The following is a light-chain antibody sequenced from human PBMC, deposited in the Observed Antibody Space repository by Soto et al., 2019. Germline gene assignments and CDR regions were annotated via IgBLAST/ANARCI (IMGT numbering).Light chain of an antibody. J-gene: IGLJ2*01. V-gene: IGLV2-8*01. Sequence: QSVLTQPPSASGSPGQSVTISCTGTSSDVGAYSFVSWYQQHPGKAPKLLIYEVTKRHSGVPDRFSGSKSGNTASLTVSGLQAEDEADYYGSSRAGNNIVFGGGTQLTVL. CDR3: SSRAGNNIV. CDR1: SSDVGAYSF. CDR2: EVT.